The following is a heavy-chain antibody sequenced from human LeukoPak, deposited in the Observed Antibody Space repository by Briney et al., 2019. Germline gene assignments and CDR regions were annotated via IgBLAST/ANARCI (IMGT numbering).Heavy chain of an antibody. CDR2: IYPGDSDT. J-gene: IGHJ4*02. D-gene: IGHD6-13*01. V-gene: IGHV5-51*01. Sequence: GESLKISCKGSGYTFSTYWIGWVRQMPGKGLEWMGIIYPGDSDTRYSPSFEGQVTISADKSISTAYLQWSSLKASDTAMYYCATLSADSSSWSFDYWGQGTLVTVSS. CDR1: GYTFSTYW. CDR3: ATLSADSSSWSFDY.